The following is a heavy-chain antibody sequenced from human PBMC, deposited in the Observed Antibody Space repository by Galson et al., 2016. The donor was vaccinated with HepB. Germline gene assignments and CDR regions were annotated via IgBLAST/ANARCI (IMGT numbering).Heavy chain of an antibody. Sequence: QSGAEVKKTGESLKISCKGSGYNFTNYWIAWVRQMPGKGLEWMGIIYPGDSDTIYSPSFQGQVTISADKSISTAYLQWGSLKASDTAMYYCVRKGSEGCSSSSNCYQSGYVDRWAGGTRVTVP. CDR2: IYPGDSDT. J-gene: IGHJ2*01. CDR3: VRKGSEGCSSSSNCYQSGYVDR. CDR1: GYNFTNYW. D-gene: IGHD2-2*01. V-gene: IGHV5-51*01.